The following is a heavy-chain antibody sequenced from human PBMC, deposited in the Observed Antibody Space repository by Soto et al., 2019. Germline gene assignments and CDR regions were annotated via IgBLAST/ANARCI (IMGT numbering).Heavy chain of an antibody. Sequence: GSLRLSCAASGFTFSNYAMSWVRQAPGKGLEWVSFISAGGGSTYYADSVKGRFTISRDNSKNTLYLQMNSLRAEDTAVYYCAKEKHTSSSAVDYWGQGTLVTVSS. V-gene: IGHV3-23*01. CDR1: GFTFSNYA. CDR2: ISAGGGST. J-gene: IGHJ4*02. D-gene: IGHD6-6*01. CDR3: AKEKHTSSSAVDY.